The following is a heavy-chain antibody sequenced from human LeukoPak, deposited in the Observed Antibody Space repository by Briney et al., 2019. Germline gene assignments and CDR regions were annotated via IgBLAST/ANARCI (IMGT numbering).Heavy chain of an antibody. CDR2: IIPIFGTA. D-gene: IGHD6-19*01. V-gene: IGHV1-69*13. CDR3: ARGPEQWLGDY. Sequence: SVTVSCTASGYTFTVYYMHWVRQAPGQGLEWMGGIIPIFGTANYAQKFQGRVTITADESTSTAYMELSSLRSEDTAVYYCARGPEQWLGDYWGQGTLVTVSS. CDR1: GYTFTVYY. J-gene: IGHJ4*02.